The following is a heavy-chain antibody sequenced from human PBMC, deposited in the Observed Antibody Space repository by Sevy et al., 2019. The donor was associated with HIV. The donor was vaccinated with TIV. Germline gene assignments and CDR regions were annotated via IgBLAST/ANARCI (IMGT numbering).Heavy chain of an antibody. CDR3: ARLGEHGDFWSGYYFLDP. D-gene: IGHD3-3*01. Sequence: SETLSLTCTVSGGSISSSSYYWGWIRQPPGKGLEWIGSIYYSGSTYYNPSLKSLVTISVDTSKNQFSLKLSSVTAADTAVYYCARLGEHGDFWSGYYFLDPWGQGTLVTVSS. CDR2: IYYSGST. J-gene: IGHJ5*02. CDR1: GGSISSSSYY. V-gene: IGHV4-39*01.